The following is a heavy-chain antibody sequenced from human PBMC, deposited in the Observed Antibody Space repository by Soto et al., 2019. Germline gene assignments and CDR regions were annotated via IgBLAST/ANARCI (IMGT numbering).Heavy chain of an antibody. V-gene: IGHV3-7*01. D-gene: IGHD6-13*01. CDR3: ERDSVYSSSGESYYYYYGMDV. CDR2: IKPDGSEK. Sequence: PGGSRRLSCAASGFTFSSYRMSWVRQAPGKGLEWVANIKPDGSEKYYVVYVKGRFTIYRDNAKNSLYLQMNSLRAEDTDVYSCERDSVYSSSGESYYYYYGMDVWGQGTTVTVSS. CDR1: GFTFSSYR. J-gene: IGHJ6*02.